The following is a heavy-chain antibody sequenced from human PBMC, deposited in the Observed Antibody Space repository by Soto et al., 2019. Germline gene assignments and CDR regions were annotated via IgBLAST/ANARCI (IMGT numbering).Heavy chain of an antibody. CDR1: GFTFTTYS. J-gene: IGHJ4*02. CDR2: ISGTGGQT. V-gene: IGHV3-23*01. D-gene: IGHD3-22*01. CDR3: AKAPMFHDSSGYYEPFDF. Sequence: SGGSLRLSCATSGFTFTTYSMNWVRQAPGKGLEWVSSISGTGGQTYHADSVKGRFTISRDNSKNTLYLHMNSLRAEDAAVYYCAKAPMFHDSSGYYEPFDFWGQGTLVTVSS.